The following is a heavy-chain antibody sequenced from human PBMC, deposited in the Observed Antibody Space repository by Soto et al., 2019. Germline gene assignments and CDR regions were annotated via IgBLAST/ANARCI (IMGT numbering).Heavy chain of an antibody. J-gene: IGHJ5*02. CDR2: IYPGDSDT. CDR1: GYSFTSYW. CDR3: ARLNSSSYNWFDP. V-gene: IGHV5-51*01. D-gene: IGHD6-6*01. Sequence: GESQKISSKGSGYSFTSYWIGWVRQMRGKGLEWMGIIYPGDSDTRYSPSFQSQVTISADKSISTAYLQWSSLKASDTAMYYCARLNSSSYNWFDPWGQGTLVTVSS.